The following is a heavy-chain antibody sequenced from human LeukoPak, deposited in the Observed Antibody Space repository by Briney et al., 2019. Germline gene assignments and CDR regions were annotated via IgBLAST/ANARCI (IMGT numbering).Heavy chain of an antibody. D-gene: IGHD6-19*01. CDR1: GFTFSSYG. CDR2: IWYDGSNK. V-gene: IGHV3-33*01. CDR3: ARDLAIAVADAFDY. J-gene: IGHJ4*02. Sequence: PGGSLRLSCAASGFTFSSYGMHWVRQAPGKGLEWVAVIWYDGSNKYYADSVKGRFTISRDNSKNTLYLQMNSLRAEDTAVYYCARDLAIAVADAFDYWGQGTLVTVSS.